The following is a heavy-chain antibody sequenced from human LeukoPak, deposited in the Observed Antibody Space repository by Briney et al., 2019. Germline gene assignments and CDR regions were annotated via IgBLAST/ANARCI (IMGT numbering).Heavy chain of an antibody. J-gene: IGHJ3*02. CDR2: TSGSGGGT. Sequence: PGGSLRLSCAASGFSLSSYAMNWVRQAPGKGLEWVSVTSGSGGGTSYADSVKGRFTISRDNSKNTLYLQMNSLRAEDTAVYYCARVWSGYYTGGAFDIWGQGTMVTVSS. V-gene: IGHV3-23*01. CDR3: ARVWSGYYTGGAFDI. CDR1: GFSLSSYA. D-gene: IGHD3-3*01.